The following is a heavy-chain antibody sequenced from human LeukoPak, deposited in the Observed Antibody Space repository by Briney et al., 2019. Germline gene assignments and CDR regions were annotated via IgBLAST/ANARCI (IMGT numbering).Heavy chain of an antibody. CDR1: GFRFNTYS. Sequence: GGSLRLSCTTSGFRFNTYSMSWVHQSPGKGLEWVSAINDDTPYYRDSVKGRFTVSRDKSKDTLYLQLNSLRAEDTAIYYCVKEHDLWHEEGNWFDTWGQGVLVTVSS. CDR3: VKEHDLWHEEGNWFDT. J-gene: IGHJ5*02. CDR2: INDDTP. V-gene: IGHV3-23*01. D-gene: IGHD3-3*01.